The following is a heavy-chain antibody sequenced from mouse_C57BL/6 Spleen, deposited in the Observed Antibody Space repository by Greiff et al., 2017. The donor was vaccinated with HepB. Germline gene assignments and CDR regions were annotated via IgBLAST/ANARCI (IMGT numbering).Heavy chain of an antibody. J-gene: IGHJ2*01. V-gene: IGHV1-50*01. CDR2: IDPSDSYT. CDR3: ARLGGNYYFDY. D-gene: IGHD1-1*02. Sequence: QVQLQQSGAELVKPGASVKLSCKASGYTFTSYWMQWVKQRPGQGLEWIGEIDPSDSYTNYNQKFKGKATLTVDTSSSTAYMQLSSLTSEDSAVYYCARLGGNYYFDYWGQGTTLTVSS. CDR1: GYTFTSYW.